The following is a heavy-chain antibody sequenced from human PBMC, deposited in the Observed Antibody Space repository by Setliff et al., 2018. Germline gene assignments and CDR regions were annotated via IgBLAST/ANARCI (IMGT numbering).Heavy chain of an antibody. CDR3: ARSMIQRNYYCGLDV. CDR1: GGSISSYF. D-gene: IGHD3-16*01. Sequence: SSETLSLTCSVSGGSISSYFWNWVRQPAGKGLEWIGRIYSNENTNYNPSLKSRVTMSIDMSKNQLSLKLSSVTAADTAVYYCARSMIQRNYYCGLDVWGQGTTGTVS. CDR2: IYSNENT. J-gene: IGHJ6*02. V-gene: IGHV4-4*07.